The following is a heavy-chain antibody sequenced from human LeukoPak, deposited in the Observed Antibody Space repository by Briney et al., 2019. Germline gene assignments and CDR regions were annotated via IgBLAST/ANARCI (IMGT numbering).Heavy chain of an antibody. V-gene: IGHV3-7*01. CDR1: GFTFSSYW. J-gene: IGHJ6*03. CDR2: IKQDGSEK. CDR3: ARGRGRIAAAGTGYYMDV. Sequence: PGGSLRLSCAASGFTFSSYWMSWVRQAPGEGLEWVANIKQDGSEKYYVDSVKGRFTISRDNAKNSMYLQMNSLRAEDTAVYYCARGRGRIAAAGTGYYMDVWGKGTTVTVSS. D-gene: IGHD6-13*01.